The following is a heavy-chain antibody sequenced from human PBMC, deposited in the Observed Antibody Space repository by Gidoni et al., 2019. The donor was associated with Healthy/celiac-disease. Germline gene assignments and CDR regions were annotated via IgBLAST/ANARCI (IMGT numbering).Heavy chain of an antibody. CDR1: GFTFSSYS. Sequence: EVQLVESGGGLVQPGGSLRLSCAASGFTFSSYSMNWVRQAPGKGLGWVSYISSSSSTIYYADSVKGRFTISRDNAKNSLYLQMNSLRAEDTAVYYCARGPGGSGSYCVYWGQGTLVTVSS. J-gene: IGHJ4*02. CDR3: ARGPGGSGSYCVY. D-gene: IGHD3-10*01. V-gene: IGHV3-48*01. CDR2: ISSSSSTI.